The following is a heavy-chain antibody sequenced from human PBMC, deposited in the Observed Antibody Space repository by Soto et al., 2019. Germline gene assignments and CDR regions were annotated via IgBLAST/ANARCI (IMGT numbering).Heavy chain of an antibody. CDR3: SRSGYSSGWRYAFDI. CDR2: IYYSGST. Sequence: QVQLQESGPGLVKPSQTLSLTCTVSGGSISSGGYYWSWIRQHPGKGLEWIGYIYYSGSTYYNPSLKSRVTISVDTSKNQFSLKLSSVTAADTAVYYCSRSGYSSGWRYAFDIWGQGTMVTVSS. V-gene: IGHV4-31*03. J-gene: IGHJ3*02. CDR1: GGSISSGGYY. D-gene: IGHD6-19*01.